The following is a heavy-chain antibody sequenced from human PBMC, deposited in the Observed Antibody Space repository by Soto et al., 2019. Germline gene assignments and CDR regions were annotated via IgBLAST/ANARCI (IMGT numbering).Heavy chain of an antibody. Sequence: ESGGGLVQPGGSLRLSCAASGFTFSSYWMSWVRQAPGKGLEWVANIKQDGSEKYYVDSVKGRFTISRDNAKNSLYLQMNSLRAEDTAVYYCARGAADYYYYYYGMDVWGQGTTVTVSS. CDR1: GFTFSSYW. V-gene: IGHV3-7*05. CDR3: ARGAADYYYYYYGMDV. CDR2: IKQDGSEK. D-gene: IGHD6-13*01. J-gene: IGHJ6*02.